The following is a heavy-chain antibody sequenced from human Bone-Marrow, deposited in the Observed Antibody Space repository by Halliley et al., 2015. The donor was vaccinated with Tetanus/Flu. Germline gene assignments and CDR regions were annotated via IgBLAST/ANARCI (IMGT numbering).Heavy chain of an antibody. D-gene: IGHD2-21*02. J-gene: IGHJ4*02. CDR1: GGSISSGDYY. CDR2: IFYSGST. Sequence: TLSLTCTISGGSISSGDYYWSWIRQHPGKGLKWIGNIFYSGSTYYNPSLKSRLTISVDTSKNQFSLKLSSVTAADTAVYYCARAIVVLTANYFDYWGQGTLVTVSS. CDR3: ARAIVVLTANYFDY. V-gene: IGHV4-31*03.